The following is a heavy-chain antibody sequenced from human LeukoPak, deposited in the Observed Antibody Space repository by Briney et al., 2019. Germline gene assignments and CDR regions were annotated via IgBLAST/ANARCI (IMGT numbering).Heavy chain of an antibody. D-gene: IGHD6-6*01. J-gene: IGHJ4*02. Sequence: GGSLRLSCAVSGFIFSSYAMSWVRQAPGKGLEWVSGISASGGSTFYADSVKGRFTISRDNSKKSLYLQMNSLRAEDTAVYYCAKFGPRYSSSPYDSWGQGTLVTVSS. V-gene: IGHV3-23*01. CDR3: AKFGPRYSSSPYDS. CDR1: GFIFSSYA. CDR2: ISASGGST.